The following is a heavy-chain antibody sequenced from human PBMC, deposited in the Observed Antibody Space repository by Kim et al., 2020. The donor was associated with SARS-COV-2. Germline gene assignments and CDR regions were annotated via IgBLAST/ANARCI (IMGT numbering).Heavy chain of an antibody. CDR3: ARNPERTGWFDP. CDR2: MNANNGNT. V-gene: IGHV1-8*01. Sequence: ASVKVSCKASGYSFTSYDINWVRQATGQGLEWLGWMNANNGNTGYAQKFQGRVTMTRDTSINTAYMELTGLTSEDTAVYYCARNPERTGWFDPWGPGTVVTVSS. J-gene: IGHJ5*02. CDR1: GYSFTSYD.